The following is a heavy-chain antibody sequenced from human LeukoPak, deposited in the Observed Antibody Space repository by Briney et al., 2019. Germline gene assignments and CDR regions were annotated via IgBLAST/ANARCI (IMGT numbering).Heavy chain of an antibody. CDR3: ARDRYYGSGSYWRYFDY. CDR1: GYTFTSYG. J-gene: IGHJ4*02. CDR2: ISAYNGNT. Sequence: ASVKVSCKASGYTFTSYGISWVRQAPGQGLEWMGWISAYNGNTNYAQKFQGRVTMTTDTSTSIAYMEVRSLRSDDTAVCYCARDRYYGSGSYWRYFDYWGQGTLVTVSS. D-gene: IGHD3-10*01. V-gene: IGHV1-18*04.